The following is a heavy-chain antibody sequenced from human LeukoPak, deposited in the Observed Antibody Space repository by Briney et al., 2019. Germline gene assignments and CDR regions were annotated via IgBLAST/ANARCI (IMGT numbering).Heavy chain of an antibody. D-gene: IGHD6-13*01. CDR1: GFGFHNYA. CDR2: ISWDGGTP. J-gene: IGHJ6*03. CDR3: ARVADIAAARRYYYYMDV. V-gene: IGHV3-43D*03. Sequence: GGSLRLSCAASGFGFHNYAMHWVRQAPGKRLEWVSLISWDGGTPHYADSVKGRFTITRDNSKNFLYLQMNSLREEDTALYYCARVADIAAARRYYYYMDVWGKGTTVIVSS.